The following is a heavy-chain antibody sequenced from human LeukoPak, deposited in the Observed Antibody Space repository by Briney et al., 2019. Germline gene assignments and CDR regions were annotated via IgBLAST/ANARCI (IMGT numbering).Heavy chain of an antibody. V-gene: IGHV3-7*01. J-gene: IGHJ4*02. CDR2: IKQNGSDK. CDR3: AGGPGFLIDC. D-gene: IGHD3-3*01. Sequence: GGSLRLSCAASGFIFSNYWMSWVRQAPGKGLEWVANIKQNGSDKYYVDSVKGRFTISRDNGKNLLYLQMNSLRVEDTAVYYCAGGPGFLIDCWGQGTLVTVSS. CDR1: GFIFSNYW.